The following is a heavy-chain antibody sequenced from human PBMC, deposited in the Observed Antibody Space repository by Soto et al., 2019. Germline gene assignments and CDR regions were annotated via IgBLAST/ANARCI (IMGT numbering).Heavy chain of an antibody. J-gene: IGHJ3*02. CDR2: IYYSGST. CDR3: ARGLRIILTGYYTGGRTDAFDI. V-gene: IGHV4-59*12. CDR1: GGSISSYY. D-gene: IGHD3-9*01. Sequence: PSETLSLTCTVSGGSISSYYWSWIRQPPGKGLEWIGYIYYSGSTNYNPSLKSRVTISVDTSKNQFSLKLSSVTAADTAVYYCARGLRIILTGYYTGGRTDAFDIWGQGTMVTVSS.